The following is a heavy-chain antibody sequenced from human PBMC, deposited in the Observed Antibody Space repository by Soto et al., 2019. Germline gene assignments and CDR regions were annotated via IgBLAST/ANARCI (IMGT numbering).Heavy chain of an antibody. V-gene: IGHV1-18*01. CDR3: ARDVYCSGGSCYHPYYFDY. CDR1: GYTFTSYG. Sequence: ASVKVSCKASGYTFTSYGISLVRQAPGQGLEWMGWISAYNGNTNYAQKLQGRVTMTTDTSTSTAYMELRSLRSDDTAVYYCARDVYCSGGSCYHPYYFDYWGQRTLVTVSS. D-gene: IGHD2-15*01. J-gene: IGHJ4*02. CDR2: ISAYNGNT.